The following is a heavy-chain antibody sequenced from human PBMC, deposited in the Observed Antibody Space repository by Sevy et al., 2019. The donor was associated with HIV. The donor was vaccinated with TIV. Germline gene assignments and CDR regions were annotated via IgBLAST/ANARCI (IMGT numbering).Heavy chain of an antibody. CDR1: GYKFTRYW. J-gene: IGHJ6*02. CDR3: ARVDLPPGIAAAGSYYGMDV. V-gene: IGHV5-51*01. D-gene: IGHD6-13*01. CDR2: IYPGDSDT. Sequence: GESLKICCKGFGYKFTRYWIGWVRQMPGKGLEWMGIIYPGDSDTRYSPSFQGQVTISADKSISTAYLQWSSLKASDTAMYYCARVDLPPGIAAAGSYYGMDVWGQGTTVTVSS.